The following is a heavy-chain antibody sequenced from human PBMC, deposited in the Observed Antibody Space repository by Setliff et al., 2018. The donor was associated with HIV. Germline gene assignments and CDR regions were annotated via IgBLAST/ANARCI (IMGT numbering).Heavy chain of an antibody. CDR2: VYHGGNT. CDR1: SYSIYSGYY. V-gene: IGHV4-38-2*01. D-gene: IGHD3-10*01. Sequence: SETLSLTCAVSSYSIYSGYYWAWIRQSPGRGPEWIGSVYHGGNTYYNPSLKSRVTISMDTSKNRFSLKLNSVTAADTAVYYCARPSNYGSGSYGAFDIWGQGTMVTVSS. CDR3: ARPSNYGSGSYGAFDI. J-gene: IGHJ3*02.